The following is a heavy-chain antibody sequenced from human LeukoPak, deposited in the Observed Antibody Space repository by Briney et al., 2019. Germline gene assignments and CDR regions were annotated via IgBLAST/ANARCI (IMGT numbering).Heavy chain of an antibody. Sequence: GGSLRLSCTASGFSFSNYWMHWVRQAPGKGLVWVSRINSDGSGTSSADSVKGRFTISRDNAKNTLYLQMNSLRDEDTAVYYCGRGGRLLEWYPFDYWGQGILVTVSS. J-gene: IGHJ4*02. CDR3: GRGGRLLEWYPFDY. D-gene: IGHD3-3*01. CDR1: GFSFSNYW. V-gene: IGHV3-74*01. CDR2: INSDGSGT.